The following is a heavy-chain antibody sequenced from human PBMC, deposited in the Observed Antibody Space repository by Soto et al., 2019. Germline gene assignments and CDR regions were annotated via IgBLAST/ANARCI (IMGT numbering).Heavy chain of an antibody. V-gene: IGHV4-31*03. CDR1: GGSISSGGYY. J-gene: IGHJ6*02. CDR3: GRRGGGLYYYGMDV. D-gene: IGHD3-16*01. Sequence: SETLSLTCTVSGGSISSGGYYWSWIRQHPGKGLEWIGYIYYSGSTYYNPSLKSRVTISVDTSKNQFSLKLSSVTAADAAVYYGGRRGGGLYYYGMDVWGQGTTVTVSS. CDR2: IYYSGST.